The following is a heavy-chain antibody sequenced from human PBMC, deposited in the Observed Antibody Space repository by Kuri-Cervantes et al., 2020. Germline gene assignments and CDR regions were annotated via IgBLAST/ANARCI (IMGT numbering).Heavy chain of an antibody. V-gene: IGHV1-24*01. D-gene: IGHD3-10*01. CDR1: GYTLTELS. Sequence: ASVKVSCKVSGYTLTELSMHWVRQAPGKGLEWMGGFDPEDGETIYAQKFQGRVTMTEDTSTDTAYMELSSLRSEDTAVYYCARVQSRLWFRRGYFDYWGQGTLVTVSS. J-gene: IGHJ4*02. CDR3: ARVQSRLWFRRGYFDY. CDR2: FDPEDGET.